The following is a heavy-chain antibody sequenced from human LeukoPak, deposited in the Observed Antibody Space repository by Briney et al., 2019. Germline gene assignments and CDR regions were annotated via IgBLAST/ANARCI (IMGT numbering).Heavy chain of an antibody. J-gene: IGHJ5*02. D-gene: IGHD2-15*01. CDR1: GFTFSDYY. Sequence: GGSLRLSCAASGFTFSDYYMSWIRQAPGKGLEWVSYISGSGSTIYYADSVKGRFTISRDNAKNSLYLQMNSLRAEDTAVYYCASQFLCSGGSCYSRGWFDPWGQGTLVTVSS. CDR3: ASQFLCSGGSCYSRGWFDP. V-gene: IGHV3-11*04. CDR2: ISGSGSTI.